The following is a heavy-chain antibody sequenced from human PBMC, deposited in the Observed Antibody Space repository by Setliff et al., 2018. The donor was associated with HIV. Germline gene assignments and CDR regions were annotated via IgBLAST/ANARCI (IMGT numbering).Heavy chain of an antibody. CDR2: VNQSGGI. D-gene: IGHD5-12*01. J-gene: IGHJ3*02. CDR3: ATASGYDLFMGAFDI. Sequence: SETLSLTCAVSGGSFSGYYWSWIRQPPGKGLEWIGEVNQSGGINYNPSLKSRVTISIDTFKNQFSMKLYSVTAADTAVYYCATASGYDLFMGAFDIWGQGTMVT. V-gene: IGHV4-34*01. CDR1: GGSFSGYY.